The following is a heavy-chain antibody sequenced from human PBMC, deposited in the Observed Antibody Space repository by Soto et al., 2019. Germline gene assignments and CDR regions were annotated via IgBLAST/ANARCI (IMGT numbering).Heavy chain of an antibody. V-gene: IGHV4-34*01. CDR3: ARKGALLIGDQGVYFQH. J-gene: IGHJ1*01. Sequence: QVQLQQWGAGLLKPSETLSLTCAVYGGSFSGYYWSWIRQTPGKGLEWIGEVNHIGITNYSPSLKSRVTISADISRSQFSLKLSSVTFADRAIYYCARKGALLIGDQGVYFQHWGQGTPVTVSS. CDR1: GGSFSGYY. CDR2: VNHIGIT. D-gene: IGHD4-17*01.